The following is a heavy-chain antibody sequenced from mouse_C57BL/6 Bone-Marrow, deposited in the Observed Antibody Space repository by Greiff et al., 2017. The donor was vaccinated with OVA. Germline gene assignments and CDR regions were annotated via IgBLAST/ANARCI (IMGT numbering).Heavy chain of an antibody. Sequence: DVQLQESGTGLVKPSQSLSLTCSVTGYSITSGYYWNWIRQFPGNQLEWMGYISYDGSNNYNPSLKNRIAITRDTSKNQFFLKLNSVTTEDTATYYCARPARLLRGYYAMDYWGQGTSVTVSS. CDR3: ARPARLLRGYYAMDY. CDR1: GYSITSGYY. CDR2: ISYDGSN. D-gene: IGHD2-3*01. J-gene: IGHJ4*01. V-gene: IGHV3-6*01.